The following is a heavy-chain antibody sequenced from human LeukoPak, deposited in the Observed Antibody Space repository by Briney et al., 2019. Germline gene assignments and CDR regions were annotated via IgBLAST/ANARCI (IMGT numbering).Heavy chain of an antibody. D-gene: IGHD6-13*01. Sequence: ASVKVSCKASGGTFSSFAINWVRQAPGQGLEWMGWISAYNGNTNYAQKLQGRVTMTTDTSTSTAYMELRSLRSDDTAVYYCARVVGSSSWYPPYYYYYMDVWGKGTTVTVSS. CDR1: GGTFSSFA. J-gene: IGHJ6*03. CDR2: ISAYNGNT. CDR3: ARVVGSSSWYPPYYYYYMDV. V-gene: IGHV1-18*01.